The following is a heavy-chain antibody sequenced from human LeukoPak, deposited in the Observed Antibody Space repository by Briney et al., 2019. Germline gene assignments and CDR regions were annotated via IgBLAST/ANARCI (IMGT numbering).Heavy chain of an antibody. CDR3: ARSPASSWYESLNIYYYYYYGMDV. CDR2: ISYDGSNK. D-gene: IGHD6-13*01. Sequence: GGSLSLSCAASGFTFSSYAMHWVRQAPGKGLEWVAVISYDGSNKYYADSVKGRFTISRDNSKNTLYLQMNSLRAEDTAVYYCARSPASSWYESLNIYYYYYYGMDVWGKGTTVTVSS. CDR1: GFTFSSYA. V-gene: IGHV3-30*04. J-gene: IGHJ6*04.